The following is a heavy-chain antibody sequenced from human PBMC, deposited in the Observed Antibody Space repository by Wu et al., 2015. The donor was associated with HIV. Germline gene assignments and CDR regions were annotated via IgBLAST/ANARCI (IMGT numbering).Heavy chain of an antibody. Sequence: QVQLVQSGAEVKKPGASVKVSCKASGYTFTSYGISWVRQAPGQGLEWMGWISAYNGNTNYAQKLQGRVTMTTDTSTSTAYMELRSLRSDDTAVYYCARVPRGYCSSTSCSRTDYYMDVWAKGPRSPSP. J-gene: IGHJ6*03. D-gene: IGHD2-2*01. V-gene: IGHV1-18*01. CDR3: ARVPRGYCSSTSCSRTDYYMDV. CDR2: ISAYNGNT. CDR1: GYTFTSYG.